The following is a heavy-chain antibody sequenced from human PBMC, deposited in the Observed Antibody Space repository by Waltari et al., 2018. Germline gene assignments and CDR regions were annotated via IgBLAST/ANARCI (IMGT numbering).Heavy chain of an antibody. CDR3: ARAPRIRFLEWLDYYYYMDV. CDR1: GYTFTSYD. CDR2: MNPNDGNT. Sequence: QVQLVQSGAEVKKPGASVKVSCKASGYTFTSYDINWVRQATGQGLEWMGWMNPNDGNTGYVRKFQGRVTITRNTSISTAYMELSSLRSEDTAVYYCARAPRIRFLEWLDYYYYMDVWGKGTTVTISS. J-gene: IGHJ6*03. V-gene: IGHV1-8*03. D-gene: IGHD3-3*01.